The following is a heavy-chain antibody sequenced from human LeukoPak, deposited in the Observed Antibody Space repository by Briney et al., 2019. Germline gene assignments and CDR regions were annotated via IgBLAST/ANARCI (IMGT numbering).Heavy chain of an antibody. Sequence: SETLSLTCAVYGGSFSGYYWSWIRQPPGKGLEWIGEINHSGSTNYNPSLKSRVTISVDTSKNQFSLKLSSVTAADTAVYYCARGRPSYSGSYYRFYFQHWGQAPWSPSPQ. J-gene: IGHJ1*01. V-gene: IGHV4-34*01. CDR3: ARGRPSYSGSYYRFYFQH. CDR1: GGSFSGYY. D-gene: IGHD1-26*01. CDR2: INHSGST.